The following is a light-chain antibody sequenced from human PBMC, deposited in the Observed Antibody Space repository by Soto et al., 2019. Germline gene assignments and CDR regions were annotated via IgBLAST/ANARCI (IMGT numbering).Light chain of an antibody. V-gene: IGKV1-33*01. Sequence: DIQMTQSPSSLSASVGDRVTITCQAGQDISNYLNWYQQKLGKAPKLLIYDASNLETGVPSRFSGSGSGTDFTFTISSLQPEDIATYYCQQYSHLITFGQGTRLEI. J-gene: IGKJ5*01. CDR2: DAS. CDR3: QQYSHLIT. CDR1: QDISNY.